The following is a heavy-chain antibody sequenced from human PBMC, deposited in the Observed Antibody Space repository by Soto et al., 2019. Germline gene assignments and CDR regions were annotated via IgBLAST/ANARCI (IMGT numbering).Heavy chain of an antibody. D-gene: IGHD4-17*01. V-gene: IGHV4-38-2*01. CDR1: DSSINSNYY. CDR2: IHHSGTT. CDR3: ERGLYGGKFDY. J-gene: IGHJ4*02. Sequence: SETLSLTCGVSDSSINSNYYWLWIRQPPGKGLEWIGAIHHSGTTYYTPSLKSRVTTSMDMSKNHFSLRLTSVTAADTAIYYCERGLYGGKFDYWGQGTPVTVSS.